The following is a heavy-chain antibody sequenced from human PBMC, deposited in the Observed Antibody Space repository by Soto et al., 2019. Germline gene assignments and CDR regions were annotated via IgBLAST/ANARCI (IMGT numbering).Heavy chain of an antibody. Sequence: AVKVSCKASGGTFSSYAISWVRQAPGQGLEWMGGIIPIFGTANYAQKFQGRVTITADESTSTAYMELSSLRSEDTAVYYCARDPNNCSGGSCYLGAFDIWGQGTMVTVSS. CDR3: ARDPNNCSGGSCYLGAFDI. D-gene: IGHD2-15*01. CDR1: GGTFSSYA. V-gene: IGHV1-69*13. J-gene: IGHJ3*02. CDR2: IIPIFGTA.